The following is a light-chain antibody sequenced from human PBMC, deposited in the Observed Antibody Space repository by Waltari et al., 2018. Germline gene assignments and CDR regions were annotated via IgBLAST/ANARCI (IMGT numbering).Light chain of an antibody. CDR3: QQRRNWPLT. J-gene: IGKJ4*01. CDR2: DAS. V-gene: IGKV3-11*01. CDR1: HSVGTY. Sequence: IVFTQSPAILSFSPGERATLSCRASHSVGTYLAWYQQRPGQSPRLLIYDASNRATGIPARFSGSGSETDFTLTISSLQPEDFAVYYCQQRRNWPLTFGGGTRVQI.